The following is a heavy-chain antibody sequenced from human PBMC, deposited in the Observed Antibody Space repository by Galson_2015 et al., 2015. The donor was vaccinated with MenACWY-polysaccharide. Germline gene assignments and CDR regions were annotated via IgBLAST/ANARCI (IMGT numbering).Heavy chain of an antibody. D-gene: IGHD2-2*01. CDR2: IQYDGSNK. Sequence: CAASGSRFSNSGMHWVRQAPGKGLEWVAVIQYDGSNKVYADSVKGRFTISRDNSKNTVFPEMNTLGVEDTAVYYCAREGSRIVFHAFDIWGQGTMVTVSS. CDR1: GSRFSNSG. CDR3: AREGSRIVFHAFDI. V-gene: IGHV3-33*01. J-gene: IGHJ3*02.